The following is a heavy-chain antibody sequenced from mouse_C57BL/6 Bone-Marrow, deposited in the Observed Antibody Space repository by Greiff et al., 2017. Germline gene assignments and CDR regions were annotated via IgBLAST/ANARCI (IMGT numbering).Heavy chain of an antibody. CDR3: ARTGIYYGNFWFAY. CDR1: GYTFTSYW. V-gene: IGHV1-64*01. J-gene: IGHJ3*01. D-gene: IGHD2-1*01. CDR2: IHPNSGST. Sequence: VQLQQPGAELVKPGASVKLSCKASGYTFTSYWMNWVKQRPGQGLEWIGMIHPNSGSTNYNEKFKSKATLTVDKSSSTAYMQLSSLTSEDSAVYYCARTGIYYGNFWFAYWGQGTLVTVSA.